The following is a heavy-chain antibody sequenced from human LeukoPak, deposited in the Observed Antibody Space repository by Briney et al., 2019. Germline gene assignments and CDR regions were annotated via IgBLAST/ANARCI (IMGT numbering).Heavy chain of an antibody. CDR3: ARARLGYCSSTSCYYFDY. D-gene: IGHD2-2*01. Sequence: SETLSLTCTVSGGSISSYYWSWIRQPPGKGLEWIGYIYYSGSTNYNPSLKSRVTISVDTSKNQFSLKLSSVTAADTAVYYCARARLGYCSSTSCYYFDYWGQGTLVTVSS. CDR2: IYYSGST. CDR1: GGSISSYY. V-gene: IGHV4-59*01. J-gene: IGHJ4*02.